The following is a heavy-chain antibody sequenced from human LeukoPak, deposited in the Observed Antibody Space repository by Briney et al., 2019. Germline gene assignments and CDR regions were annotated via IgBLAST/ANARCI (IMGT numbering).Heavy chain of an antibody. Sequence: SETLSLTCAVHGGSFSGYYWSWIRQPPGKGLEWIGEINHSGSTNYNPSLKSRVTISVDTSKNQFSLKLSSVTAADTAVYYCARGPYGGYSYWGQGTLVTVSS. V-gene: IGHV4-34*01. CDR1: GGSFSGYY. D-gene: IGHD5-12*01. CDR3: ARGPYGGYSY. J-gene: IGHJ4*02. CDR2: INHSGST.